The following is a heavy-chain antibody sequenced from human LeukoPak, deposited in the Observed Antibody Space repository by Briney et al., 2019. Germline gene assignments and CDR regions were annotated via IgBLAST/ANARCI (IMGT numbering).Heavy chain of an antibody. V-gene: IGHV4-31*03. J-gene: IGHJ3*02. D-gene: IGHD2-21*01. Sequence: PSQTLSLTCTVSGGSISSGGYYWSWIRQHPGKGLEGIGYIYYSGSTYYNPSLKSRVTISVDTSKNQFSLKLSSVTAADTAVYYCARSVRARAYDAFDIWGQGTMVTDSS. CDR1: GGSISSGGYY. CDR3: ARSVRARAYDAFDI. CDR2: IYYSGST.